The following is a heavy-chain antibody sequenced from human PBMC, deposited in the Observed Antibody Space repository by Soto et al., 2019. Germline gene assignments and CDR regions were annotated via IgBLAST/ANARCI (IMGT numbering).Heavy chain of an antibody. CDR1: RLTFSTFD. CDR2: IWCDGSRA. CDR3: AGEPQGGKYVMDV. J-gene: IGHJ6*02. D-gene: IGHD3-16*01. V-gene: IGHV3-33*01. Sequence: GGSLRLSCTASRLTFSTFDMHWVRQAPGKGLEWVALIWCDGSRAFYADFVQGRFFISRDNSRNTLYLQMNSLRDEDTAVYYCAGEPQGGKYVMDVWGQGTTVTVSS.